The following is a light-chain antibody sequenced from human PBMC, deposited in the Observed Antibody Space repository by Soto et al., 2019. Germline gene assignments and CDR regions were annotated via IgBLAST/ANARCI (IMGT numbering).Light chain of an antibody. CDR2: AAS. Sequence: DLQMTQSPSCVSASVGDRFAVTGRASQGIAGWLAWYQQKPGKAPNLLIYAASSLQSGVPSRLSGSGSGTDFTLTISSMQNEDFATYYCQQANSFPITFGHGTRLEI. CDR3: QQANSFPIT. CDR1: QGIAGW. V-gene: IGKV1D-12*01. J-gene: IGKJ5*01.